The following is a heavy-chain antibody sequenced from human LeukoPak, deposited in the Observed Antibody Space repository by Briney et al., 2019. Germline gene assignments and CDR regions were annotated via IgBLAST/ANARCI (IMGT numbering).Heavy chain of an antibody. J-gene: IGHJ4*02. CDR1: GGSFSGYY. V-gene: IGHV4-31*11. D-gene: IGHD3-10*01. CDR2: IYYSGST. CDR3: ARDPPGGY. Sequence: SETLSLTCAVYGGSFSGYYWSWIRQHPGKGLEWIGYIYYSGSTYYNPSLKSRVTISVDTSKNQFSLKLSSVTAADTAVYYCARDPPGGYWGQGTLVTVSS.